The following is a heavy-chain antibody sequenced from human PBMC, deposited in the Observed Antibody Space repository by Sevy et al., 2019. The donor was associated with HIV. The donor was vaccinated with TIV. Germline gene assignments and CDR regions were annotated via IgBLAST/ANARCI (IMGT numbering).Heavy chain of an antibody. Sequence: GSLRLSCAASGFTFSSYAMHWVRQAPGKGLEWVAVISYDGSNKYYADSVKGRFTISRDNSKNTLYLQMNSLRAEDTAVYYCARDSSSSWYSDYFDYWGQGTLVTVSS. CDR2: ISYDGSNK. J-gene: IGHJ4*02. CDR3: ARDSSSSWYSDYFDY. V-gene: IGHV3-30-3*01. D-gene: IGHD6-13*01. CDR1: GFTFSSYA.